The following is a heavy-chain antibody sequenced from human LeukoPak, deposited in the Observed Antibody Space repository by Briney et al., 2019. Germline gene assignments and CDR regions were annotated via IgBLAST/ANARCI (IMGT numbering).Heavy chain of an antibody. CDR2: ISSNGGST. V-gene: IGHV3-64*04. J-gene: IGHJ3*02. D-gene: IGHD2-15*01. Sequence: GGSLRLSCSASGFTFSSYAMHWVRQAPGKGLEYVSAISSNGGSTYYADSVKGRFTISRDNSKNTLYLQMNSLRAEDTAVYYCARETPVLSGGDAFDIWGQGTMVTVSS. CDR1: GFTFSSYA. CDR3: ARETPVLSGGDAFDI.